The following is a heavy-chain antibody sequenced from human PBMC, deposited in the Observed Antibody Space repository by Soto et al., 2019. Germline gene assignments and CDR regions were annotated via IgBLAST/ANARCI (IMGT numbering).Heavy chain of an antibody. CDR3: ARSYDILTGYPYYFDY. CDR2: IYYSGST. V-gene: IGHV4-59*01. CDR1: GGSISSYY. Sequence: PSETLSLTCDVSGGSISSYYWSWIRQPPGKGLEWIGYIYYSGSTNYNPSLKSRVTISLDTSKNQFSLKLSSVTAADTAVYYCARSYDILTGYPYYFDYWGQGTLVTVSS. D-gene: IGHD3-9*01. J-gene: IGHJ4*02.